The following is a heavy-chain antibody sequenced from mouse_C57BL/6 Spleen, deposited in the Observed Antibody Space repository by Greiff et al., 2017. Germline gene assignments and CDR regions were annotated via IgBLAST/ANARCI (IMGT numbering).Heavy chain of an antibody. CDR3: ARRVVAPLDFDV. Sequence: VQLQQPGAELVKPGASVKLSCKASGYTFTSYWMQWVKQRPGQGLEWIGEIDPSASYTNYNQKFKGKATLTVDTSSSTAYMQLSSLTSEDSAVYYCARRVVAPLDFDVWGTGTTVTVSS. J-gene: IGHJ1*03. V-gene: IGHV1-50*01. CDR1: GYTFTSYW. D-gene: IGHD1-3*01. CDR2: IDPSASYT.